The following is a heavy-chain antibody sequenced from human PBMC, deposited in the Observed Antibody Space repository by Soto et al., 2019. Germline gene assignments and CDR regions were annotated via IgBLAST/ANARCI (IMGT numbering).Heavy chain of an antibody. CDR3: ARGQYYYGSGPNWVDY. CDR2: IWYDGSNK. CDR1: GFTFSSYG. D-gene: IGHD3-10*01. Sequence: VRSLRLSCAACGFTFSSYGMHWVRQAPGKGLEWVAVIWYDGSNKYYADSVKGRFTISRDNSKNTLYLQMNSLRAEDTAVYYCARGQYYYGSGPNWVDYWGQGTLVTVSS. V-gene: IGHV3-33*01. J-gene: IGHJ4*02.